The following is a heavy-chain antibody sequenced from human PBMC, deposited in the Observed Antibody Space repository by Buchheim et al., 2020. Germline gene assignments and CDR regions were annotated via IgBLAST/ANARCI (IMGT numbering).Heavy chain of an antibody. CDR2: ISYDGSNK. CDR1: GFTFSSYA. D-gene: IGHD5-18*01. V-gene: IGHV3-30-3*01. J-gene: IGHJ4*02. Sequence: QVQLVESGGGVVQPGRSLRLSCAASGFTFSSYAMHWVRQAPGKGLEWVAVISYDGSNKYYADSVKGRFTISRDNYKNTLYLHMNSLGAEDTAVYYCARDGSRYSYGNPDYWGQGTL. CDR3: ARDGSRYSYGNPDY.